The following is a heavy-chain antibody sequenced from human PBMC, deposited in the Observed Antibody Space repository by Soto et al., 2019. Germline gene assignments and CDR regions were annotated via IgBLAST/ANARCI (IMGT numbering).Heavy chain of an antibody. D-gene: IGHD3-22*01. V-gene: IGHV4-61*01. Sequence: SETLSLTCTVSGGSVSSGSYYWSWIRQPPGKGLEWIGYIYYSGSTNYNPSLKSRVTISVDTSKNQFSLKLSSVTAADTAVYYCARYGYDSSGVRSFQHGGQGPLVPVPS. CDR2: IYYSGST. CDR1: GGSVSSGSYY. CDR3: ARYGYDSSGVRSFQH. J-gene: IGHJ1*01.